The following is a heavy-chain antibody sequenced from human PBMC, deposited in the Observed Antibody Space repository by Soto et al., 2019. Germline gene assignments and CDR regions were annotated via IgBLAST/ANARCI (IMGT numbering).Heavy chain of an antibody. D-gene: IGHD1-1*01. V-gene: IGHV1-69*06. CDR1: GGTFSSYA. J-gene: IGHJ3*02. Sequence: SVKVSCKASGGTFSSYAISWVRQAPGQGLEWMGGIIPIFGTANYAQKFQGRVTITADKSTSTAYMELSSLRSEDTAAYYCARTEPERRAFDIWGQGTMVTVSS. CDR3: ARTEPERRAFDI. CDR2: IIPIFGTA.